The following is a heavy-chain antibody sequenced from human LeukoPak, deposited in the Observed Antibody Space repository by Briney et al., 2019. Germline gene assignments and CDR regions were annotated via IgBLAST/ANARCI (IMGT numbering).Heavy chain of an antibody. CDR3: ARDLPRIAEFDY. Sequence: GSSVKVSCKASGGTFSSYAISWVRQAPGQGLEWMGGIIPIFGTANYAQKFQGRVTMTRDMSTSTVYMELSSLRSEDTAVYYCARDLPRIAEFDYWGQGTLVTVSS. D-gene: IGHD6-13*01. CDR2: IIPIFGTA. CDR1: GGTFSSYA. J-gene: IGHJ4*02. V-gene: IGHV1-69*05.